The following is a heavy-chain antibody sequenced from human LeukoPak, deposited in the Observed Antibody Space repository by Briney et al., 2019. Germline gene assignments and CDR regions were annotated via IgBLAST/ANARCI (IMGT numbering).Heavy chain of an antibody. CDR3: TRGSSGYPRGSEY. CDR1: GFTFDDYS. J-gene: IGHJ4*02. CDR2: ISWDGAII. D-gene: IGHD3-22*01. V-gene: IGHV3-43*01. Sequence: GGSLRLSCAASGFTFDDYSMHWVRQPPGKGLEGVSLISWDGAIIQYAESVKGRFTVSRDNSKNFLYLQMNSLRTEDTALYYCTRGSSGYPRGSEYWGQGTLVTVSS.